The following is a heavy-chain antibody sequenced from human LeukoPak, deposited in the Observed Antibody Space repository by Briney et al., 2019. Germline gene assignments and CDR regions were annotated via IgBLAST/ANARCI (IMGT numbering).Heavy chain of an antibody. CDR3: ARVGYSYGPDYYYYGMDV. Sequence: GGSLRLSCAASGFTFSSYGMHWVRQAPGKGLEWVADIWYDGSNKYYADSVKGRFTIARDNSKNTLYLQMNSLRAEDTAVYYCARVGYSYGPDYYYYGMDVWGQGTTVTVSS. CDR1: GFTFSSYG. J-gene: IGHJ6*02. CDR2: IWYDGSNK. V-gene: IGHV3-33*01. D-gene: IGHD5-18*01.